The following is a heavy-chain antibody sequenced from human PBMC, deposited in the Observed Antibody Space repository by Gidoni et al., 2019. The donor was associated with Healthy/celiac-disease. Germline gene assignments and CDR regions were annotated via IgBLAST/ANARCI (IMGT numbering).Heavy chain of an antibody. J-gene: IGHJ3*02. CDR3: ARDWSYYYDSTGYSDAFDI. D-gene: IGHD3-22*01. Sequence: QVQLQESGPGLVKPSQTLSLTCTVSGGSISRGSYYWSWIRQPAGKGLEWIGRIYTSGSTNYNPSLKSRVTISVDTSKNQFSLKLSSVTAADTAVYYCARDWSYYYDSTGYSDAFDIWGQGTMVTVSS. CDR2: IYTSGST. CDR1: GGSISRGSYY. V-gene: IGHV4-61*02.